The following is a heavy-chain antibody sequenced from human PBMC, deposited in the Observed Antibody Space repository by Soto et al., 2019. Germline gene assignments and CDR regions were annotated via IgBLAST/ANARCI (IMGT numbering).Heavy chain of an antibody. D-gene: IGHD1-1*01. CDR2: INHSGST. CDR1: GGSFSGYY. Sequence: SETLSLTCVVYGGSFSGYYGSWIRQPPGKGLEWIGEINHSGSTNYNPSLKSRVTISADTSKNQFSLKLSSVTAADMAVFYCAVTKFRATGYNWFDPWGQGTLVTVSS. J-gene: IGHJ5*02. V-gene: IGHV4-34*01. CDR3: AVTKFRATGYNWFDP.